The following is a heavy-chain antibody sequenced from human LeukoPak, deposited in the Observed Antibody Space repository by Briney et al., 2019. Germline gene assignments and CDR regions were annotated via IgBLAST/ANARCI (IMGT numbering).Heavy chain of an antibody. Sequence: ASVKVSCKASGYTFTGYYMHWVRQAPGQGLEWMGWINPNSGGTNYAQKFQGWVTMTRDTSISTAYMELSRLRSDDTAVYYCAREYHRWEPGYFDYWGQGTLVTVFS. CDR2: INPNSGGT. D-gene: IGHD1-14*01. CDR1: GYTFTGYY. J-gene: IGHJ4*02. V-gene: IGHV1-2*04. CDR3: AREYHRWEPGYFDY.